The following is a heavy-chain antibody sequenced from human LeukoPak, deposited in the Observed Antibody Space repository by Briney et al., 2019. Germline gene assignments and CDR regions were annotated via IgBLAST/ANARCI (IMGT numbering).Heavy chain of an antibody. CDR1: GGTFSSYA. CDR3: ARDSSGLVVPAANPAQHNRFDP. CDR2: IIPIFGTA. J-gene: IGHJ5*02. D-gene: IGHD2-2*01. V-gene: IGHV1-69*05. Sequence: ASVKVSCKASGGTFSSYAISWVRQAPGQGLEWMGGIIPIFGTANYAQKFQGRVTITTDESTSTAYMELSSLRSEDTAVYYCARDSSGLVVPAANPAQHNRFDPWGQGTLVTVSS.